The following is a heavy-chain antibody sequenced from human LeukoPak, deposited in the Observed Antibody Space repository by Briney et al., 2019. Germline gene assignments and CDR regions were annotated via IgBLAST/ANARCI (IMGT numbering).Heavy chain of an antibody. CDR3: ARGAHYGSSGLDY. J-gene: IGHJ4*02. CDR1: GGTFSRFA. V-gene: IGHV1-69*13. D-gene: IGHD3-10*01. CDR2: IIPIFGTA. Sequence: ASVKVSCKTSGGTFSRFAISWVRQAPGQGLEWMGGIIPIFGTANYAQKFQGRVTITADESTSTAYMELSSLRSEDTAVYYCARGAHYGSSGLDYWGQGTLVTVSS.